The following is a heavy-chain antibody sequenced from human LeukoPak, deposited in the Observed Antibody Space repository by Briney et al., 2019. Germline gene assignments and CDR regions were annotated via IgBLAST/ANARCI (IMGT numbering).Heavy chain of an antibody. CDR2: IIPILGIA. D-gene: IGHD3-10*01. V-gene: IGHV1-69*04. CDR1: GGTFSSYA. J-gene: IGHJ4*02. Sequence: SVKVSCKASGGTFSSYAISWVRQAPGQGLEWMGRIIPILGIANYAQKFQGRVTITADKSTSTAYMELSSLRPEDTAVYYCARAADYYGSGNDYWGQGTLVTVSS. CDR3: ARAADYYGSGNDY.